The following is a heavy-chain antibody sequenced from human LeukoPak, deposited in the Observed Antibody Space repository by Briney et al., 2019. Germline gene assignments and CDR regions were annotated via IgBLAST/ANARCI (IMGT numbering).Heavy chain of an antibody. CDR3: ARGGGDGYNFIPY. J-gene: IGHJ4*02. CDR1: GFTFSSYA. V-gene: IGHV3-23*01. Sequence: PGGSLRLSCAASGFTFSSYAMTWVRQAPGKGLEWVSAISASDGSTYYVDSVKGRFTISRDFSKNTLFLQMNSLRAEDTAVYYCARGGGDGYNFIPYWGQGTLVTVSS. CDR2: ISASDGST. D-gene: IGHD5-24*01.